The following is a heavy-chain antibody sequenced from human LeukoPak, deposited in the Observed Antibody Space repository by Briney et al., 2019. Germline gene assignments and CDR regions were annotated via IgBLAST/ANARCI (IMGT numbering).Heavy chain of an antibody. CDR1: GFTVSSNY. CDR3: AREVTGYGDYYGMDV. V-gene: IGHV3-33*08. CDR2: IWYDGSNK. Sequence: PGGSLRLSCAASGFTVSSNYMSWVRQAPGKGLEWVAVIWYDGSNKYYADSVKGRFTISRDNSKNTLYLQMNSLRAEDTAVYYCAREVTGYGDYYGMDVWGQGTTVTVSS. D-gene: IGHD4-17*01. J-gene: IGHJ6*02.